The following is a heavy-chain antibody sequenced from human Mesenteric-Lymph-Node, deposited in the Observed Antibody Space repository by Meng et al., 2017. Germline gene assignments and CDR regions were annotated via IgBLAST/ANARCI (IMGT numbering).Heavy chain of an antibody. V-gene: IGHV7-4-1*01. CDR1: GYTFTSYA. J-gene: IGHJ4*02. CDR2: INTNTGNP. D-gene: IGHD3-22*01. Sequence: VQLVPSVSELKKPGASVKVSCKSSGYTFTSYAMNWVRQAPGRGLEWMGWINTNTGNPTYAQGFTGRFVFSLDASVSTAYLQIGSLKAEDTAVYYRARGDYYDSSGLDYWGQGTLVTVSS. CDR3: ARGDYYDSSGLDY.